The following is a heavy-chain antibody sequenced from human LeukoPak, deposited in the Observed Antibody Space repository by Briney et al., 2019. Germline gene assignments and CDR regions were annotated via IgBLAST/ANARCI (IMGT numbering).Heavy chain of an antibody. J-gene: IGHJ4*02. CDR2: TKNKTHGETT. V-gene: IGHV3-15*01. CDR1: GFIFSSAW. Sequence: GGSLRLSCAASGFIFSSAWMTWVRQAPGKGLEWVGHTKNKTHGETTDYAAPVKGRFIISRDDSKNTLYLQMNSLGAEDTAIYYCARGLCTSTSCYQGPLDFWGQGTLVTVSS. CDR3: ARGLCTSTSCYQGPLDF. D-gene: IGHD2-2*01.